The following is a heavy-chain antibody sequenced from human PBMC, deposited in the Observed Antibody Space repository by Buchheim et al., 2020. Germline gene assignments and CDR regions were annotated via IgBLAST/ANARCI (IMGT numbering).Heavy chain of an antibody. CDR2: INYSGST. CDR1: GGSFSSSSYY. CDR3: AIQPLELFYFDY. V-gene: IGHV4-39*07. Sequence: QLQLQESGPGLVKPSETLSLTCTVSGGSFSSSSYYWGWIRQPPGKGLEWIGSINYSGSTDYNPSLKSRVTISVDTSKNQFSLKLSSVTAADTAGYYCAIQPLELFYFDYWGQGTL. D-gene: IGHD1-7*01. J-gene: IGHJ4*02.